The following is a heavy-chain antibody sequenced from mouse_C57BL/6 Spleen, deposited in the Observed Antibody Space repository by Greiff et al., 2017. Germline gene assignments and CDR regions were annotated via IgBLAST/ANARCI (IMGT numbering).Heavy chain of an antibody. CDR2: IYPGSGST. V-gene: IGHV1-55*01. Sequence: QVQLQQPGAELVKPGASVKMSCKASGYTFTSYWITWVKQRPGQGLEWIGDIYPGSGSTNYNEKFKSMATLTVDTSSSTAYMQLSSLTSEDSAVYYCARHYYGSRYYAMDYWGQGTSVTVSS. CDR3: ARHYYGSRYYAMDY. D-gene: IGHD1-1*01. J-gene: IGHJ4*01. CDR1: GYTFTSYW.